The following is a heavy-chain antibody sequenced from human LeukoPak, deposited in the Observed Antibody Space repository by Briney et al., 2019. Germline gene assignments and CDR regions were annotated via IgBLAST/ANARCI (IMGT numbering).Heavy chain of an antibody. CDR1: GFTVSDNY. CDR3: ARDPGYDYGYDY. J-gene: IGHJ4*02. Sequence: PGGSLRLSCAASGFTVSDNYMSWVRQAPGKGLEWVSVIYSDGSTYYADSVKGRLTISRDNSKNTVYLQMNSLRAEDTAVYYCARDPGYDYGYDYWGQGTLVTVSS. CDR2: IYSDGST. V-gene: IGHV3-66*01. D-gene: IGHD5-18*01.